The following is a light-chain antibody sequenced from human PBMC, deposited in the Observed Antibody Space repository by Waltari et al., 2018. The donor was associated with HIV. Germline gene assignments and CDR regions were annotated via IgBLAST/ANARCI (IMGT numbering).Light chain of an antibody. CDR3: SSFTSNSTLV. CDR1: SSDVGCYNY. V-gene: IGLV2-14*01. Sequence: QSALTQPASVSGSPGQSITISCTGTSSDVGCYNYVSWYQQHPGKAPKLMIYEVSNRPSGVSNRFSGSKSGNTASLTISGLQAEDEADYYCSSFTSNSTLVFGTGTKVTVL. J-gene: IGLJ1*01. CDR2: EVS.